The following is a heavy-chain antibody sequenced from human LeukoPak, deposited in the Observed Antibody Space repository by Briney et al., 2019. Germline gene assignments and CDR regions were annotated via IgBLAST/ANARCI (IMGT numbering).Heavy chain of an antibody. CDR2: IYTSGST. CDR1: GGSISSGSYC. Sequence: SETLSLTCTVSGGSISSGSYCWSWIRQPAGKGLEWIGRIYTSGSTNYNPSLKSRVTISIDTSKNQFSLRLSSVTAADTAVYYCARKHTSGWVNWFDPWGQGTLVTVSS. J-gene: IGHJ5*02. D-gene: IGHD6-19*01. CDR3: ARKHTSGWVNWFDP. V-gene: IGHV4-61*02.